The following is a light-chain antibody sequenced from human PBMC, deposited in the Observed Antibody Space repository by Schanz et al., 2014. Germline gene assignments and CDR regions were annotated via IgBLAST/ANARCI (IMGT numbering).Light chain of an antibody. CDR2: EVS. CDR1: SSDVGGYNY. V-gene: IGLV2-8*01. J-gene: IGLJ2*01. CDR3: SSYTSSSTLV. Sequence: QSALTQPPSASGSPGQSVTISCTGTSSDVGGYNYVSWYQQHPGQAPKLMIYEVSKRPSGVPDRFSGSKSGNTASLTISGLQAEDEGDYYCSSYTSSSTLVFGGGTKLTVL.